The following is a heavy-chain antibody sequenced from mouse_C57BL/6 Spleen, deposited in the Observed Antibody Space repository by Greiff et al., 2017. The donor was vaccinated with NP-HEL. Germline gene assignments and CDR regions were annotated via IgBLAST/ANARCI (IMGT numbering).Heavy chain of an antibody. CDR2: IDPSDSET. D-gene: IGHD1-1*01. V-gene: IGHV1-52*01. Sequence: QVQLQQPGAELVRPGSSVKLSCKASGYTFTSYWMHWVKQRPIQGLEWIGNIDPSDSETHYNQKFKDKATLTVDKSSSTAYMQLSSLTSEDSAVYYCARRELRDAMDYWGQGTSVTVSS. CDR3: ARRELRDAMDY. CDR1: GYTFTSYW. J-gene: IGHJ4*01.